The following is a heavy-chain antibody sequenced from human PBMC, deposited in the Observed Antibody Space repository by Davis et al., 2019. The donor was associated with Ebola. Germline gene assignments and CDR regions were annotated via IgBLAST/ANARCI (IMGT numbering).Heavy chain of an antibody. CDR3: ARASFGYNSGWYADY. J-gene: IGHJ4*02. CDR2: INPNSGGT. CDR1: GYTFTSYA. D-gene: IGHD6-19*01. V-gene: IGHV1-2*06. Sequence: AASVTVSCKASGYTFTSYAMNWVRQAPGQGLEWMGRINPNSGGTNYAQKFQGRVTMTRDTSISTAYMELSRLRSDDTAVYYCARASFGYNSGWYADYWGPGSLVTVSS.